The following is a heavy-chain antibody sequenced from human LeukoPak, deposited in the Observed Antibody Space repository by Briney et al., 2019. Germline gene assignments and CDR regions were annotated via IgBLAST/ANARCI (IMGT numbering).Heavy chain of an antibody. J-gene: IGHJ4*02. Sequence: SETLSLTCTVSGGSINTYFWTWIRQPAGKGLQWIGRIYPSGSTNYSPSLKSRLTMSVDTSNNQFSLKLSSVTAADTAVYYCAGDRYGGIIHSWGQGTLVSVSS. D-gene: IGHD1-1*01. V-gene: IGHV4-4*07. CDR1: GGSINTYF. CDR2: IYPSGST. CDR3: AGDRYGGIIHS.